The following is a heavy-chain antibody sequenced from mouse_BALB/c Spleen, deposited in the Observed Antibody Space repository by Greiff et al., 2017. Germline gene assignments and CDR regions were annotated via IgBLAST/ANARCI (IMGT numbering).Heavy chain of an antibody. CDR2: IFPGDGST. CDR3: ARGDGNYGENFDY. CDR1: GYTFTSYD. J-gene: IGHJ2*01. Sequence: VQLQQSGAELVKPGASVKLSCKASGYTFTSYDINWVRQRPEQGLEWIGWIFPGDGSTKYNEKFKSKATLTVDNSSSTAYMELRSLTSEDSAVYYCARGDGNYGENFDYWGQGTTLTVSS. D-gene: IGHD2-1*01. V-gene: IGHV1-85*01.